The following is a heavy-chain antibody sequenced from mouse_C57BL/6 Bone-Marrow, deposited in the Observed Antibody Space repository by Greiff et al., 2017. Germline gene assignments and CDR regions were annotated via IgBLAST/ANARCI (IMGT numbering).Heavy chain of an antibody. Sequence: VKLMESGAELVRPGTSVKMSCKASGYTFTNYWIGWAKQRPGHGLAWIGDIYPGGGYTNYNEKFKGKATLTADKSSSTADMQFSSLTSEDSAIYYCARISYGKGYAMDYWGQGTSVTVSS. CDR1: GYTFTNYW. CDR2: IYPGGGYT. D-gene: IGHD2-1*01. V-gene: IGHV1-63*01. J-gene: IGHJ4*01. CDR3: ARISYGKGYAMDY.